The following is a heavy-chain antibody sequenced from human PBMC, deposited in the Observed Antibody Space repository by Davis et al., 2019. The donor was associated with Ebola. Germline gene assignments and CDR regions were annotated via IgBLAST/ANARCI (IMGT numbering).Heavy chain of an antibody. Sequence: PGGSLRLSCAASGFTFSSYEMNWVRQAPGKGLEWVSYISSSGSTIYYADSVKGRFTISRDNAKNSLYLQMNSLRAEDTAVYYCAKDRVIAVAGTGGGRFDPWGQGTLVTVSS. CDR2: ISSSGSTI. CDR3: AKDRVIAVAGTGGGRFDP. J-gene: IGHJ5*02. D-gene: IGHD6-19*01. V-gene: IGHV3-48*03. CDR1: GFTFSSYE.